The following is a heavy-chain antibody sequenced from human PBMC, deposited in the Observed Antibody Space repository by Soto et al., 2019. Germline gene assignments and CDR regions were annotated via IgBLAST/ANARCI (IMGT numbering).Heavy chain of an antibody. D-gene: IGHD6-19*01. CDR2: IYYSGST. CDR1: GGSFSGYY. CDR3: ARLGSGWLSDY. Sequence: SETLSLTCAVYGGSFSGYYWSWIRQPPGKGLEWIGYIYYSGSTNHNPSLKSRVTISVDTSKNQFSLKLSSVTAADTAVYYCARLGSGWLSDYWGQGTLVTVSS. V-gene: IGHV4-59*08. J-gene: IGHJ4*02.